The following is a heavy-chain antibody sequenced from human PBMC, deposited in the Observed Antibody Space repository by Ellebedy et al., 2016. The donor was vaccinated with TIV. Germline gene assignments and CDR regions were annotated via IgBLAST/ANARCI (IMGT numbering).Heavy chain of an antibody. CDR1: GYSFTAEW. CDR3: ARLGGYCTDGLCYAY. J-gene: IGHJ4*02. D-gene: IGHD2-8*01. V-gene: IGHV5-10-1*01. CDR2: IDPSGSYI. Sequence: GESLKISCQDSGYSFTAEWISWVRQMPGKGLEWMGRIDPSGSYIQYTPSFQGHAPISIDKSINTAYLQWSSLQASDSAIYYCARLGGYCTDGLCYAYWGQGTLVTVSS.